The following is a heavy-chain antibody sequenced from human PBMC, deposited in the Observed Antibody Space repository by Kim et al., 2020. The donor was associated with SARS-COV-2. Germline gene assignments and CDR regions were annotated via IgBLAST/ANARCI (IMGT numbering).Heavy chain of an antibody. CDR1: GYTLTELS. CDR2: FDPEDGET. CDR3: ATSHIVVVPAAPLDY. J-gene: IGHJ4*02. D-gene: IGHD2-2*01. V-gene: IGHV1-24*01. Sequence: ASVKVSCKVSGYTLTELSMHWVRQAPGKGLEWMGGFDPEDGETIYAQKFQGRVTMTEDTSTDTAYMELSSLRSEDTAVYYCATSHIVVVPAAPLDYWGQGTLVTVSS.